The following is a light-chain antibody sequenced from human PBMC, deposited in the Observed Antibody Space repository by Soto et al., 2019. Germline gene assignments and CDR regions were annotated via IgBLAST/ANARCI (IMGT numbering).Light chain of an antibody. J-gene: IGLJ1*01. CDR1: SSDVGGYNS. V-gene: IGLV2-14*01. CDR2: DVT. Sequence: QSALTQPASVSGSPGQSITISCTGTSSDVGGYNSVSWYQQHPGKAPKLILYDVTDRPSGVSYRFSGSKSGNTASLTISGLQAADEADYFCRSFTSSTTTVFGSGTKLTVL. CDR3: RSFTSSTTTV.